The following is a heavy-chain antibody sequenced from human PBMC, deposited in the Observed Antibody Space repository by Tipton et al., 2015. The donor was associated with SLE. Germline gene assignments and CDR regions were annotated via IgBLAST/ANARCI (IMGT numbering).Heavy chain of an antibody. CDR1: GGSISTYF. D-gene: IGHD3-10*01. CDR2: ISYSGST. CDR3: AREVPGGWFGELPNWFDP. Sequence: TLSLTCTVSGGSISTYFWSWIRQPPGKGLEWIGYISYSGSTKYDPSLKSRATISVDTSKNQFSLKLSSVTAADTAVYYCAREVPGGWFGELPNWFDPWGQGTLVTVSS. J-gene: IGHJ5*02. V-gene: IGHV4-59*01.